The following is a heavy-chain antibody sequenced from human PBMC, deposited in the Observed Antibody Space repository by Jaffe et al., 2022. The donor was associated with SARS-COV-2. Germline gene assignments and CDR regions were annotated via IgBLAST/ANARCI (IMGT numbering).Heavy chain of an antibody. CDR1: GFSLSTSGVG. V-gene: IGHV2-5*02. CDR2: IYWDDDK. CDR3: AHTFDIVVVVAAPGPDTAMGYFDY. D-gene: IGHD2-15*01. Sequence: QITLKESGPTLVKPTQTLTLTCTFSGFSLSTSGVGVGWIRQPPGKALEWLALIYWDDDKRYSPSLKSRLTITKDTSKNQVVLTMTNMDPVDTATYYCAHTFDIVVVVAAPGPDTAMGYFDYWGQGTLVTVSS. J-gene: IGHJ4*02.